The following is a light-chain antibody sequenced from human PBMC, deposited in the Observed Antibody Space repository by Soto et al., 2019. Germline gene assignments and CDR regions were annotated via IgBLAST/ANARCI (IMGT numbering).Light chain of an antibody. CDR2: WAS. V-gene: IGKV4-1*01. Sequence: IVLTLSPDSQAVSLGERAVIICKSSQNNKNYVAWYQQNTGQPPKLLIDWASTRASGVPDRFSGSGSGTDFTLTISSLQAEDVGIYYWQGYYSSWTFGQGTKVDIK. CDR3: QGYYSSWT. J-gene: IGKJ1*01. CDR1: QNNKNY.